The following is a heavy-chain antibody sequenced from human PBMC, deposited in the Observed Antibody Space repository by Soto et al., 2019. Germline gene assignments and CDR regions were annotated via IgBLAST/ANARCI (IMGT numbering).Heavy chain of an antibody. CDR3: ARGGGSPNWFDP. CDR1: GYPFTDYY. CDR2: INPNGGST. Sequence: VASLKVSCKASGYPFTDYYFHWVRQAPGQGLEWMGIINPNGGSTRYAQKFQGRVTMTRDTSSSTVYMDLISLRSEDTAMYYCARGGGSPNWFDPWGQGTLVTVSS. D-gene: IGHD1-26*01. V-gene: IGHV1-46*01. J-gene: IGHJ5*02.